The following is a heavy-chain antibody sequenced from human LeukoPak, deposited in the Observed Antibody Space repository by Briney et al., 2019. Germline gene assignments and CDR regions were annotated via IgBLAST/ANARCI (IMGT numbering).Heavy chain of an antibody. CDR1: GGTFSSYA. Sequence: ASVTVSCTASGGTFSSYAISWVRQAPGQGLEWTGGIIPIFGTANYAQKFQGRVTITADESTSTAYMELRSLRSDDTAVYYCARGGSRVVTYGNFDYWGQGTLVTVSS. CDR2: IIPIFGTA. V-gene: IGHV1-69*13. D-gene: IGHD2-21*02. J-gene: IGHJ4*02. CDR3: ARGGSRVVTYGNFDY.